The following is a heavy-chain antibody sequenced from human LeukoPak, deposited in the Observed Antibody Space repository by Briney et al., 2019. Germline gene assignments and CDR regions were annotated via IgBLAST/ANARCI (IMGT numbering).Heavy chain of an antibody. CDR3: ARGGHCSSTSCYPRDAYDI. V-gene: IGHV4-4*07. CDR1: GGSINSYY. Sequence: PSETLSLTYTVSGGSINSYYWSWIRRPAGKGLEWIGRIYISGSTTYNPSLKSRVTMSVDTSKNHLSLNLGSATAADTAVYYCARGGHCSSTSCYPRDAYDIWGQGTMVTVSS. D-gene: IGHD2-2*01. J-gene: IGHJ3*02. CDR2: IYISGST.